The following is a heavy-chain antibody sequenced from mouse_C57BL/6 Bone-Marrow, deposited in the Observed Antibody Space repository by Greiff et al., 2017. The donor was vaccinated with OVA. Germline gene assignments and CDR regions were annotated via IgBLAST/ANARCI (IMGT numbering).Heavy chain of an antibody. Sequence: QVQLQQPGAELVKPGASGKVSCKASSHTPPLYVMHWVKQRPGQGLEWIGRIHPSDSDTNYNQKFKGKATLTVDKSSSTAYLQLSSLTSEDSAVYYGAMERGRSAYYYAMDYWGQGTSVTVSA. V-gene: IGHV1-74*01. D-gene: IGHD1-1*01. J-gene: IGHJ4*01. CDR3: AMERGRSAYYYAMDY. CDR2: IHPSDSDT. CDR1: SHTPPLYV.